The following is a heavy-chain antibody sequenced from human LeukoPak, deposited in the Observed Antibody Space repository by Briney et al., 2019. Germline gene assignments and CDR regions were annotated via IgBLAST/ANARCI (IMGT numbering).Heavy chain of an antibody. Sequence: PGGSLRLSCAASGFTLSSYAMSWVRQAPGKGLEWVSAISGSGGSTYYADSVKGRFTISRDNSKNTLYLQMNSLRAEDTAVYYCAKVSGYYFGYFDYWGQGTLVTVSS. CDR3: AKVSGYYFGYFDY. V-gene: IGHV3-23*01. J-gene: IGHJ4*02. D-gene: IGHD3-22*01. CDR2: ISGSGGST. CDR1: GFTLSSYA.